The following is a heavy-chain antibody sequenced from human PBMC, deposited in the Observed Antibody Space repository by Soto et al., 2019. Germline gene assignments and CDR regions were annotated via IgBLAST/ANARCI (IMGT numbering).Heavy chain of an antibody. D-gene: IGHD6-19*01. Sequence: EVQLLESGGGLVQPGGSLRLSCAASGFTFSSYAMSWVRQAPGKGLEWVSAISGSGGNTYYADSVTGRFTISRDNSKNTLYLQMNSLRAEDTAVYYCAKAPSRLGGCFDYWGPGTLVTVSS. CDR1: GFTFSSYA. CDR3: AKAPSRLGGCFDY. CDR2: ISGSGGNT. J-gene: IGHJ4*02. V-gene: IGHV3-23*01.